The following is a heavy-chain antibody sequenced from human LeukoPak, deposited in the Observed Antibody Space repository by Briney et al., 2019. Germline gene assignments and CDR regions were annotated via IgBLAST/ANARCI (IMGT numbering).Heavy chain of an antibody. CDR3: VRDSNTVTTKKDPSDY. J-gene: IGHJ4*02. CDR2: ISAGGTTT. V-gene: IGHV3-23*01. Sequence: GGSLRLSCATSGFTFTSYAVSWVRQAPGKGLEWVSAISAGGTTTYYADSVKGRFTISRDDSRNTLYLQMDSLRVEDTAVYYCVRDSNTVTTKKDPSDYWGQGTLVTVSS. D-gene: IGHD4-17*01. CDR1: GFTFTSYA.